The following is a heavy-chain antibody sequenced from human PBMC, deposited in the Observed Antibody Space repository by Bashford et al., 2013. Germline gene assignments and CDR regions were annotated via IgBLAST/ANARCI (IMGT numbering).Heavy chain of an antibody. J-gene: IGHJ4*02. CDR3: AKIGCSGGSCYSGLGIDVAYYFDY. CDR1: GFTFSSYG. CDR2: ISGSGGST. D-gene: IGHD2-15*01. V-gene: IGHV3-23*01. Sequence: GGSLRLSCAASGFTFSSYGMHWVRQAPGKGLEWVSAISGSGGSTYYADSVKGRFTISRDNSKNTLYLQMNSLRAEDTAVYYCAKIGCSGGSCYSGLGIDVAYYFDYWGQGTLVTVSS.